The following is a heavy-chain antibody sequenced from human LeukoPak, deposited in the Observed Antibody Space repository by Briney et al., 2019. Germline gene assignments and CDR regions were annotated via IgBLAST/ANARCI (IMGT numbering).Heavy chain of an antibody. Sequence: SETLSLTCTVSGGSISSYYWSWIRQPAGKGLEWIGRIYTSGSTNYNPSLKSRVTMSVDTSKNQFSLKLSSVTAADTAVYYRAREKAGSYQGRYNWFDPWGQGTLVTVSS. CDR3: AREKAGSYQGRYNWFDP. V-gene: IGHV4-4*07. CDR2: IYTSGST. J-gene: IGHJ5*02. D-gene: IGHD1-26*01. CDR1: GGSISSYY.